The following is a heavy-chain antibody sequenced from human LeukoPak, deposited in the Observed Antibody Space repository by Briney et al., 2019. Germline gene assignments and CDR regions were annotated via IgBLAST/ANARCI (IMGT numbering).Heavy chain of an antibody. V-gene: IGHV4-39*07. Sequence: SETLSLTCTVSGGSIRSTTYYWGWIRQPPGKGLEWIGSIYYSGNTYYSPSLMSRVTISVDTSRNQFSLKLSSVTAADTAVYYCAVRRLVATIRWGQGTLVTVSS. CDR2: IYYSGNT. CDR1: GGSIRSTTYY. J-gene: IGHJ4*02. D-gene: IGHD5-12*01. CDR3: AVRRLVATIR.